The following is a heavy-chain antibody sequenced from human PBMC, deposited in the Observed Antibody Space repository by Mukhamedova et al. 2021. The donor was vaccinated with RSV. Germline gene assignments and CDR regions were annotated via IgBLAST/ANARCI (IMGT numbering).Heavy chain of an antibody. CDR1: SSYG. J-gene: IGHJ3*02. D-gene: IGHD5-18*01. CDR3: AKGGYSYAHADAFDI. CDR2: ISYDGSNK. V-gene: IGHV3-30*18. Sequence: SSYGMHWVRQAPGKGLEWVAVISYDGSNKYYADSVKGRFTISRDNSKNTLYLQMNSLRAEDTAVYYCAKGGYSYAHADAFDIWG.